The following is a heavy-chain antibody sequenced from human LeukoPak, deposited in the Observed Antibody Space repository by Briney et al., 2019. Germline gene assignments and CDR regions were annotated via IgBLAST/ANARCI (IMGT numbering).Heavy chain of an antibody. V-gene: IGHV4-38-2*02. Sequence: SETLSLTCTVSGYSISSGYYWGWIRQPPGKGLEWIGSIYHSGSTYYNPSLKSRVTISVDTSRNQFSLKLSSVTAADTAVYYCARDQTYSYGVFDYWGQGTLVTVSS. D-gene: IGHD5-18*01. CDR2: IYHSGST. J-gene: IGHJ4*02. CDR3: ARDQTYSYGVFDY. CDR1: GYSISSGYY.